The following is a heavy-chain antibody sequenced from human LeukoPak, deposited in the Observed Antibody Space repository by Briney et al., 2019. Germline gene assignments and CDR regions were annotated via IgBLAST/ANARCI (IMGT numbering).Heavy chain of an antibody. D-gene: IGHD3-9*01. J-gene: IGHJ4*02. Sequence: GGSLRLSCAASGFTFSSYGMHWVRQAPGKGLEWEAVICYGGSNKYYADSVKGRFTISRDNSKNTPYLQMNSLRAEDTAVNYLAKFDLDSCGEGTLVTVSS. CDR2: ICYGGSNK. CDR3: AKFDLDS. CDR1: GFTFSSYG. V-gene: IGHV3-30*18.